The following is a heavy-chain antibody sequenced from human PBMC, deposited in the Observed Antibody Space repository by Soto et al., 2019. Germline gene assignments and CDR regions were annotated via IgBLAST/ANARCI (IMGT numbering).Heavy chain of an antibody. CDR1: GYSFTSYW. V-gene: IGHV5-51*01. CDR3: ARHTWSSGSPAAFDY. D-gene: IGHD1-26*01. CDR2: IYTGDSDT. Sequence: PRESLKISCKGSGYSFTSYWIGWVRQMPGKGLEWMGIIYTGDSDTRYSPSFQGQVTISADKSISTAYLQWSSLKASDTALYYCARHTWSSGSPAAFDYWGQGTLVTVSS. J-gene: IGHJ4*02.